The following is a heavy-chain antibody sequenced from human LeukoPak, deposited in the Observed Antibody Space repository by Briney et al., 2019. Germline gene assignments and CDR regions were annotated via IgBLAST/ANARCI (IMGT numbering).Heavy chain of an antibody. V-gene: IGHV3-7*01. CDR3: ARDLVTTIVVPYDF. Sequence: GGSLRLSCAASGFSFSNYWMSWVRQAPGRGLEWLANMNQDGSHIYYVDSVKGRFTISRGNAKNPLYLQLDSLRVEDTAVYYCARDLVTTIVVPYDFWGQGTLVTVSS. CDR1: GFSFSNYW. D-gene: IGHD3-22*01. CDR2: MNQDGSHI. J-gene: IGHJ4*02.